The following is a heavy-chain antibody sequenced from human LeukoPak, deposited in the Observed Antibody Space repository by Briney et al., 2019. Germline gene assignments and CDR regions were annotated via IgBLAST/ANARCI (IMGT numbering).Heavy chain of an antibody. Sequence: SETLSPTCTVSGYSISSGYYWGWIRQPPGKGLEWIGSIYHSGSTYYNPSLKSRVTISVDTSKNQFSLKLSSVTAADTAVYYCASDAGSNYWGQGTLVTVSS. D-gene: IGHD3-10*01. J-gene: IGHJ4*02. CDR3: ASDAGSNY. CDR1: GYSISSGYY. CDR2: IYHSGST. V-gene: IGHV4-38-2*02.